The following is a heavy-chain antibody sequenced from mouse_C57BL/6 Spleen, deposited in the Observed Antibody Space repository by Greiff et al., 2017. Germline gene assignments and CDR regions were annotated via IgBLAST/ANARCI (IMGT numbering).Heavy chain of an antibody. CDR3: ARQEGMGNSWYFDV. CDR1: GFTFSSYG. Sequence: VQLQQSGGDLVKPGGSLKLSCAASGFTFSSYGMSWVRQTPDKRLEWVATISSGGSYTYYPDSVKGRFTISRDNAKNTLYLQMSSLKSEDTAMYYCARQEGMGNSWYFDVWGTGTTVTVSS. D-gene: IGHD2-1*01. CDR2: ISSGGSYT. V-gene: IGHV5-6*01. J-gene: IGHJ1*03.